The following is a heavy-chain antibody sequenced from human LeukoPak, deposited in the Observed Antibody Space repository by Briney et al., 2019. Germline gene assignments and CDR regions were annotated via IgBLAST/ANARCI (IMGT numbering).Heavy chain of an antibody. V-gene: IGHV3-48*03. Sequence: GGSLRLSCTASGFTFSSYEMNWVRQAPGKGLEWVSYISSSGTPIHYADSVKGRFTISRDNAKNSLFLQMNSLRAEDTAVYYCAREKTACGGDCYDSWGQGTLVTVSS. CDR2: ISSSGTPI. D-gene: IGHD2-21*01. CDR3: AREKTACGGDCYDS. CDR1: GFTFSSYE. J-gene: IGHJ4*02.